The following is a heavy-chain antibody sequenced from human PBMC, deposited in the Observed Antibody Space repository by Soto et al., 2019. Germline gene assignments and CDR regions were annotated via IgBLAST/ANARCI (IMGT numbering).Heavy chain of an antibody. V-gene: IGHV1-69*08. CDR1: GGTFSSYT. CDR2: IIAILGIA. CDR3: ARDPGNWFDP. J-gene: IGHJ5*02. Sequence: QVQLVQSGAEVKKPGSSVKVSCKASGGTFSSYTISWVRQAPGQGLEWMGRIIAILGIANYAQKFQGRVTITADKSTSTAYMDLSSLRSEDTAVYYCARDPGNWFDPWGQETLVTASS.